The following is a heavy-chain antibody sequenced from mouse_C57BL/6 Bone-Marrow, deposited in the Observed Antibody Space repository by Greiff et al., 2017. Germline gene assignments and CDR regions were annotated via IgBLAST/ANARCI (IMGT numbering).Heavy chain of an antibody. CDR2: LDPSDSYT. CDR1: GYTFTSYW. Sequence: VQLQQPGAELVMPGASVKLSCKASGYTFTSYWMHWVKQRPGQGLEWIGELDPSDSYTNYNQKFKVKSTLTVDKSSSTAYMQLRSLTSEDSAVYYCARGGNWVLFDYWGQGTTLTVSS. J-gene: IGHJ2*01. CDR3: ARGGNWVLFDY. D-gene: IGHD4-1*01. V-gene: IGHV1-69*01.